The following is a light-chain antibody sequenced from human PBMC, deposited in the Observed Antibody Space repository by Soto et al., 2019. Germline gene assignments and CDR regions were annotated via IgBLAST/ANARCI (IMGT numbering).Light chain of an antibody. Sequence: QSVLTQPASVSGSPGQSITISCTGASSDVGGYPYVSWFQHHPGKAPKLMIYEVSNRPSGVSNRFSASKSGNTASLTISGLQADDEADYYCSSYTSYSTWVFGGGTKVTVL. CDR3: SSYTSYSTWV. CDR1: SSDVGGYPY. J-gene: IGLJ3*02. CDR2: EVS. V-gene: IGLV2-14*01.